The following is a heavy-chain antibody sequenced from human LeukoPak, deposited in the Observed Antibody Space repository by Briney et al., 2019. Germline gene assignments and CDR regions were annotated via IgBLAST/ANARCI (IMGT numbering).Heavy chain of an antibody. CDR1: GFTFSSYI. Sequence: PGGSLRLSCAASGFTFSSYIMNWVRQAPGKGLEWVSSISSSSSYIYYADSVKGRFTISRDNAKNSLYLQMNSLRAEDTAVYYCARSSGYYYNFDYWGQGTLVTVSS. V-gene: IGHV3-21*01. CDR3: ARSSGYYYNFDY. J-gene: IGHJ4*02. CDR2: ISSSSSYI. D-gene: IGHD3-22*01.